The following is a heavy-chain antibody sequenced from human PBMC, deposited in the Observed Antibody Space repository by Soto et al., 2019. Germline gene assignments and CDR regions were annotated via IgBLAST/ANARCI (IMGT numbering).Heavy chain of an antibody. CDR2: INHSGST. V-gene: IGHV4-34*01. J-gene: IGHJ4*02. D-gene: IGHD3-22*01. CDR1: GGSFSGYY. CDR3: ARGTNLGRYYDSSGYILRY. Sequence: SETLSLTCAVYGGSFSGYYWSWIRQPPGKGLEWIGKINHSGSTNYNPSLKSRVTISVDMSKNQFSLKLSSVTAADTAVYYCARGTNLGRYYDSSGYILRYWGQGTLVT.